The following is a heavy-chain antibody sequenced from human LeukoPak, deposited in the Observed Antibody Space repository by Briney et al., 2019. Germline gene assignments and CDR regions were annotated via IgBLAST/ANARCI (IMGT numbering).Heavy chain of an antibody. V-gene: IGHV3-33*01. J-gene: IGHJ4*02. Sequence: GGSLRLSCAASGFTFSSYGMHWVRQAPGKGLEGVAVIWYDGSNKYYADSVKGRFTISRDNSKNTLYLQMNSLRAEDTAVYYCARGLVSGGEEYYFDYWGQGTLVTVSS. D-gene: IGHD3-10*01. CDR2: IWYDGSNK. CDR1: GFTFSSYG. CDR3: ARGLVSGGEEYYFDY.